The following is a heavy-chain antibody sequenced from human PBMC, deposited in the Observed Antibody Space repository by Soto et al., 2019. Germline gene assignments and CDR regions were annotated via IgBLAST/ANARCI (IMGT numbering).Heavy chain of an antibody. CDR2: INPNSGGT. V-gene: IGHV1-2*04. J-gene: IGHJ6*02. CDR3: ASERHYYYYYGMDC. CDR1: GYTFTGYY. Sequence: ASVKVSCKASGYTFTGYYMHWVRQAPGQGLEWMGWINPNSGGTNYAQKFQGWVTMTRDTSISTAYMELSRLRSDDTAVYYCASERHYYYYYGMDCWGQGTTVPVSS.